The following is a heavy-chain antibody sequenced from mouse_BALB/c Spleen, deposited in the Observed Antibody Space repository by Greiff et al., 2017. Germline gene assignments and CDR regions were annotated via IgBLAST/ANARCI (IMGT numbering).Heavy chain of an antibody. CDR2: ISSGGSYT. Sequence: EVMLVESGGGLVKPGGSLKLSCAASGSTFSSYTMSWVRQTPEKRLEWVATISSGGSYTYYPDSVKGRFTISRDNAKNTLYLQMSSLKSEDTAMYYCTRETTEYYAMDYWGQGTSVTVSS. CDR3: TRETTEYYAMDY. D-gene: IGHD1-1*01. CDR1: GSTFSSYT. V-gene: IGHV5-6-4*01. J-gene: IGHJ4*01.